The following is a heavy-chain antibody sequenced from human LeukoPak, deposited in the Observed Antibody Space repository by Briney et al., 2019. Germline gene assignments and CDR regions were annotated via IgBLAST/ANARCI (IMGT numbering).Heavy chain of an antibody. CDR1: GFTFNNYA. CDR2: ISGSGSST. D-gene: IGHD6-13*01. CDR3: AKWADTSSSRFDY. V-gene: IGHV3-23*01. Sequence: GGSLRLSCAASGFTFNNYAMGWVRQAPGKGLEWVSAISGSGSSTYYTDSVKGRFTISRDNSKNTLYLQMNSLRAEDTAVYYCAKWADTSSSRFDYWGQGTLVTVSS. J-gene: IGHJ4*02.